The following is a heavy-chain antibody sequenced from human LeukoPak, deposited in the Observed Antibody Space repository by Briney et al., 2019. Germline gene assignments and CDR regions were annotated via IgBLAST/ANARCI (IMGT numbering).Heavy chain of an antibody. CDR2: ISEDVVTA. Sequence: GGSLRLSCAASGFSFSPYTMNWVRQAPGKGLEWVSIISEDVVTAYYADSVRGRFTISRDNSKNTLYLQMNSLRPEDTALYYCAKGLGGDCNSFSCYRTFDQWGQGTLVTVSS. CDR3: AKGLGGDCNSFSCYRTFDQ. CDR1: GFSFSPYT. D-gene: IGHD2/OR15-2a*01. V-gene: IGHV3-23*01. J-gene: IGHJ4*02.